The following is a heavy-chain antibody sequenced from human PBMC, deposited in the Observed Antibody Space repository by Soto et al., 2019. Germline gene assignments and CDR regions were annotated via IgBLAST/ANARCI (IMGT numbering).Heavy chain of an antibody. D-gene: IGHD3-10*01. Sequence: EVQVLESGGGLIQPGGSLRLSCAFSGLTFSRYAASWVRQAPGKGIEWVSGIAASGHNTYYADSVKGRFTISRDNSNNTLFLQMNNLRAEDTAIYYCAKAVGEYLYFFNSWGQGILVTVSP. CDR1: GLTFSRYA. V-gene: IGHV3-23*01. CDR3: AKAVGEYLYFFNS. CDR2: IAASGHNT. J-gene: IGHJ4*02.